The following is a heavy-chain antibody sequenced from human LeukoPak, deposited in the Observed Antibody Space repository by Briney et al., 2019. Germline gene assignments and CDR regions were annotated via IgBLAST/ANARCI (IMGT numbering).Heavy chain of an antibody. V-gene: IGHV4-4*07. Sequence: SETLSLTCAVSGGSISSYYWSWIRQPAGKGLEWIGRIYTSGSTNYNPSLKSRIAMSVDTSKNQFSLKLSSVTAADTAVYYCARDPPVTTLDGYYYMDVWGKGTTVTVSS. J-gene: IGHJ6*03. CDR1: GGSISSYY. CDR3: ARDPPVTTLDGYYYMDV. CDR2: IYTSGST. D-gene: IGHD4-11*01.